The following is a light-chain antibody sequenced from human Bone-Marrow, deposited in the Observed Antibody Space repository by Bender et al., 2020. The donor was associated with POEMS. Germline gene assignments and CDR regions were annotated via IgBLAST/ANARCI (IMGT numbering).Light chain of an antibody. Sequence: QSALTQPASVSGSPEQSITISCTGTSSDVAGYKFLSWYQHHPGTAPKVIIYDVSQRPSGVPDRFSGSKSGNTASLTISGLQPEDEADYYCCSYSTSSSLKLFGGGTKLTVL. CDR1: SSDVAGYKF. CDR3: CSYSTSSSLKL. CDR2: DVS. J-gene: IGLJ2*01. V-gene: IGLV2-14*03.